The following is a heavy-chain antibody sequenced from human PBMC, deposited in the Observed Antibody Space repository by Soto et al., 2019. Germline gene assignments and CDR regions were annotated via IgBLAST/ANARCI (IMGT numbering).Heavy chain of an antibody. J-gene: IGHJ4*02. CDR2: IKQDGSEI. CDR1: GFSFGASL. CDR3: ARDSYFGAIDY. D-gene: IGHD3-16*01. Sequence: PGGSLRLSCAASGFSFGASLMAWVRQAPGKGLEWVADIKQDGSEINYVDSVKGRVTISRDNAKNSLYLQMDSLRAEDTVVYYCARDSYFGAIDYWGLGTLVTVFS. V-gene: IGHV3-7*01.